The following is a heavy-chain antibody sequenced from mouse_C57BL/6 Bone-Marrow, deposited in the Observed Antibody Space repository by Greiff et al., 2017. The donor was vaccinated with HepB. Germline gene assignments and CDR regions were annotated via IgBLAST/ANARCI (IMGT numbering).Heavy chain of an antibody. V-gene: IGHV1-81*01. D-gene: IGHD6-1*01. CDR2: IYPRSGNT. CDR3: ATSRDYFDY. CDR1: GYTFTSYG. Sequence: VQLVESGAELARPGASVKLSCKASGYTFTSYGISWVKQRTGQGLEWIGEIYPRSGNTYYNEKFKGKATLTADKSSSTAYMELRSLTSEDSAVFFCATSRDYFDYWGQGTTLTVSS. J-gene: IGHJ2*01.